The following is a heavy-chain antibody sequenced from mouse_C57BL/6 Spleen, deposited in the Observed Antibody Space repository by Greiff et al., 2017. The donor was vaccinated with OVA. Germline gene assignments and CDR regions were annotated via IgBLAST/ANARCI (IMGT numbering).Heavy chain of an antibody. Sequence: EVQLQQSGPELVKPGASVKISCKASGYTFTDYYMNWVKQSHGKSLEWIGDINPNNGGTSYNQKFKGKATLTVDKSSSTAYMELRSLTSEDSAVYYCARDDHGNNGAMDYWGQGTSVTVSS. J-gene: IGHJ4*01. CDR2: INPNNGGT. V-gene: IGHV1-26*01. CDR3: ARDDHGNNGAMDY. D-gene: IGHD2-1*01. CDR1: GYTFTDYY.